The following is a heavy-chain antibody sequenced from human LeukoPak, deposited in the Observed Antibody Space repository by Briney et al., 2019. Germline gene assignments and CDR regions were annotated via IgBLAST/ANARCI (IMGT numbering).Heavy chain of an antibody. V-gene: IGHV1-8*03. Sequence: ASVKVSCKASGYTFTSYDINWVRQATGQGLEWMGWMNPNSGNTGYAQKFQGRVTITRNTSISTAYMELSSLRSEDTAVYYCARRNPIRYYWYFDLWGRGTLVTVSS. J-gene: IGHJ2*01. D-gene: IGHD5-24*01. CDR2: MNPNSGNT. CDR1: GYTFTSYD. CDR3: ARRNPIRYYWYFDL.